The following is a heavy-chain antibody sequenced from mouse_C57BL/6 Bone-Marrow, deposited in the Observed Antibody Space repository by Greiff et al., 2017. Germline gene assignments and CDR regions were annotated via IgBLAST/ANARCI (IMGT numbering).Heavy chain of an antibody. CDR3: ARCDTTVVAIDYAMDY. Sequence: EVQLVESGPELVKPGASVKIPCKASGYTFTDYNMDWVKQSHGKSLEWIGDINPNNGGTIYNQTCKGTATLTVDKSSSTAYMGRRSLTSEDTAVYYCARCDTTVVAIDYAMDYWGQGTSVTVSS. CDR1: GYTFTDYN. CDR2: INPNNGGT. J-gene: IGHJ4*01. V-gene: IGHV1-18*01. D-gene: IGHD1-1*01.